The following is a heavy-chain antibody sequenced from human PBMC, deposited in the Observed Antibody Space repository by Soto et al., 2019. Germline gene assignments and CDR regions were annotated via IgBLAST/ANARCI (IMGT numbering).Heavy chain of an antibody. CDR3: AREYLDYGPDV. CDR1: GFSFGRYA. Sequence: PGGSLRLSCAASGFSFGRYAMRWVRQAPGKGLEWVASIPYDGGNRKYADSVKGRFTISRDNAKDMLYLHMSSLGPDDTSVYYCAREYLDYGPDVWGQGTSVTSP. V-gene: IGHV3-30-3*01. CDR2: IPYDGGNR. J-gene: IGHJ6*02.